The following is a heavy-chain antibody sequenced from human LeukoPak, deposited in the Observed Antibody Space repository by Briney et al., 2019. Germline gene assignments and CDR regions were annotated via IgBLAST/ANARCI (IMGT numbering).Heavy chain of an antibody. J-gene: IGHJ4*02. Sequence: PSETLSLTCTVSGGSISSSRYYWGWIRQPPGKGLEWIGSIYYSGSTYYNPSLKSRVTISVDTSKNQFSLKLSSVTAADTAVYYCARGSGAVSGWYTGDYWGQGTLVTVSS. CDR1: GGSISSSRYY. D-gene: IGHD6-19*01. V-gene: IGHV4-39*01. CDR2: IYYSGST. CDR3: ARGSGAVSGWYTGDY.